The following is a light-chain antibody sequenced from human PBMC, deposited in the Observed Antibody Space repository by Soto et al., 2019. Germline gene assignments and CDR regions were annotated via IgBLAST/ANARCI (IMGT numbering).Light chain of an antibody. J-gene: IGKJ5*01. CDR1: QSISSY. Sequence: DIQMTQSPSSLSASVGDRVTITCRASQSISSYLNWYQQKPGKAPKLLIYAASSLQSGVPSRFSGSGSGTDFTLTISSLQPEDFATYYCQQSYSTPRPVTFGQGTRLEIK. V-gene: IGKV1-39*01. CDR3: QQSYSTPRPVT. CDR2: AAS.